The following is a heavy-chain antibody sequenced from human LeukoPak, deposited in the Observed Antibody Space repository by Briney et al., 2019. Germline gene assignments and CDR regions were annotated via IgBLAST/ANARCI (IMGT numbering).Heavy chain of an antibody. D-gene: IGHD6-13*01. CDR2: IYTSGST. V-gene: IGHV4-61*02. CDR1: GGSISSGSYY. J-gene: IGHJ6*02. CDR3: AREVRHSSSYGMDV. Sequence: SQTLSLTCTVSGGSISSGSYYWSWIRQPAGKGLEWIVRIYTSGSTNYNPSLKSRVTISVDTSKNQFSLKLSSVTAADTAVYYCAREVRHSSSYGMDVWGQGTTFTVSS.